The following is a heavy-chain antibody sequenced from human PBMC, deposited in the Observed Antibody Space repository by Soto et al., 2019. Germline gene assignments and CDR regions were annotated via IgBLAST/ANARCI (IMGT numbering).Heavy chain of an antibody. J-gene: IGHJ6*02. Sequence: GSLRLSCAASGFTFSSYGMHWVRQAPGKGLEWVAVISYDGSNKYYADSVKGRFTISRDNSKNTLYLQMNSLRAEDTAVYYCAKESVAVAAGLDYGMDVWGQGTTVTVSS. CDR1: GFTFSSYG. D-gene: IGHD6-19*01. CDR2: ISYDGSNK. CDR3: AKESVAVAAGLDYGMDV. V-gene: IGHV3-30*18.